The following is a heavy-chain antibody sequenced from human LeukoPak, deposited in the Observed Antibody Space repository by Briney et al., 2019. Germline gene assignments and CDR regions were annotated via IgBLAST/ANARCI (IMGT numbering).Heavy chain of an antibody. CDR1: GYSISSGYY. CDR2: RYHSGNT. J-gene: IGHJ4*02. CDR3: ARDGGDWGQN. D-gene: IGHD2-21*02. Sequence: SETLSLTCAVPGYSISSGYYWAWIRQTPGKGLEWIGSRYHSGNTYYNPSLESRVTISLDTSKNQFSLKLTSVTAADTAVYYCARDGGDWGQNWGQGTLVTVSS. V-gene: IGHV4-38-2*02.